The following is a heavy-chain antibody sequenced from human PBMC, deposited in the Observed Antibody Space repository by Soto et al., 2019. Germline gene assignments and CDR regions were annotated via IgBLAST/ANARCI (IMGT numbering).Heavy chain of an antibody. V-gene: IGHV3-11*06. D-gene: IGHD3-10*01. Sequence: GGSLRLSCAASGFTFSDYYMSWIRQAPGKGLGWVSYISSTGTFTNYADSVKGRFTISRDNAKNSLYLRMSSLRAEDTAVYYCARAYGPFTWGQGTLVTVSS. J-gene: IGHJ5*01. CDR3: ARAYGPFT. CDR2: ISSTGTFT. CDR1: GFTFSDYY.